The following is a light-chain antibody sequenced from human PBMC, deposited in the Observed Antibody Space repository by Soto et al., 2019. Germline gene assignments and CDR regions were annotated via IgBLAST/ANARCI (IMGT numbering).Light chain of an antibody. CDR3: QKYNSAPHT. J-gene: IGKJ4*01. Sequence: EIVLTQSPGTLSLSPGERATLSCRASQSVSSSYLAWYQQKPGQAPRLLIYGATSRATGIPDRFSGSGSGTDFTLTISSLEPEDVATYYCQKYNSAPHTFGGGTKVDIK. V-gene: IGKV3-20*01. CDR2: GAT. CDR1: QSVSSSY.